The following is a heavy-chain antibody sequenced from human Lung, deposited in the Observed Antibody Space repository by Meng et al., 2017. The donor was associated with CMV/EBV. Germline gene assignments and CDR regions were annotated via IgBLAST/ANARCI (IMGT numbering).Heavy chain of an antibody. V-gene: IGHV1-24*01. CDR1: GYTLRDLS. CDR2: FDPEDGET. D-gene: IGHD2-2*01. Sequence: ASVKVSCKVSGYTLRDLSMHWVRQAPGKGLEWMGGFDPEDGETIYAQNFQGRVTMTEDTRTDTAYMEVGSLTFEDTAVYYCATNSRTREWVYGMAVWGQGTTVTVSS. CDR3: ATNSRTREWVYGMAV. J-gene: IGHJ6*02.